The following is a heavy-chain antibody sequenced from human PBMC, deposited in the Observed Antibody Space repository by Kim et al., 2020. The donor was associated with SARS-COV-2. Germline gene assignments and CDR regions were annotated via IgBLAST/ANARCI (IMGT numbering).Heavy chain of an antibody. D-gene: IGHD1-26*01. Sequence: ASVKVSCKASGYTLTSYDINWVRQATGQGIEWMGWMNPNSGNTGYAQKFQGRVTMTRNTSISPAYMEQSSLRSEDTAVYYCASRYAELPGAFDYWGQGTLVTVSS. J-gene: IGHJ4*02. CDR1: GYTLTSYD. CDR2: MNPNSGNT. CDR3: ASRYAELPGAFDY. V-gene: IGHV1-8*01.